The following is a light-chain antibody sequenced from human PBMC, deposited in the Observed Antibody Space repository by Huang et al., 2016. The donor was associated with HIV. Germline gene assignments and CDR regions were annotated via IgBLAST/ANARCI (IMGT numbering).Light chain of an antibody. CDR3: HQYGRSPPT. J-gene: IGKJ2*01. Sequence: EIVLTQSPGTLSLSPGERATLSCRANQTVTRRSLAWYQQRPGQAPRLLISGASSRATGIPDRFSGSGSGTDFDLTISGLEPEDFVIYYCHQYGRSPPTFGRGTKLEIK. CDR2: GAS. CDR1: QTVTRRS. V-gene: IGKV3-20*01.